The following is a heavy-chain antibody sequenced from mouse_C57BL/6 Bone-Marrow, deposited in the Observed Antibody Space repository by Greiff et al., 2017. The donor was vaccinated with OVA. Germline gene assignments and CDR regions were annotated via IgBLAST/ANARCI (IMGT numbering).Heavy chain of an antibody. Sequence: EVKLQESGPELVKPGASVKISCKASGYSFTDYNMNWVKQSNGKSLEWIGVINPNYGTTSYNQKFKGKATLTVDQSSSTAYMQLNSLTSEDSAVYYCASSTVVASYYYAMDYWGQGTSVTVSS. CDR2: INPNYGTT. V-gene: IGHV1-39*01. CDR1: GYSFTDYN. J-gene: IGHJ4*01. CDR3: ASSTVVASYYYAMDY. D-gene: IGHD1-1*01.